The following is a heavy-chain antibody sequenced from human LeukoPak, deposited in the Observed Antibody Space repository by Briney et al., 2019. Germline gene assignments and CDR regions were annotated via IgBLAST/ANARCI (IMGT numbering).Heavy chain of an antibody. CDR1: GFAFSTYT. Sequence: GGSLRLSCAASGFAFSTYTMHWVRQAPGKGLEWVSAISGSGGSTYHADSVKGRFTISRDNSKNTLYLQMNSLRAEDTAVYYCAKPIAAAGTVMDYWGQGTLVTVSS. CDR3: AKPIAAAGTVMDY. CDR2: ISGSGGST. V-gene: IGHV3-23*01. J-gene: IGHJ4*02. D-gene: IGHD6-13*01.